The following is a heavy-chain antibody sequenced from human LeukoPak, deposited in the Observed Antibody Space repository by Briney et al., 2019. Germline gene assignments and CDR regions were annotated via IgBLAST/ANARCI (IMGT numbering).Heavy chain of an antibody. Sequence: GGSLRLSCAASGFTFSSYSMNWVRQAPGKGLEWVSSISSSSSYIYYADSVKGRFTISRDNAKNSLYLQMDSLRAEDTAVYYCARESMVRGVLWGQGTLVTVSS. CDR1: GFTFSSYS. D-gene: IGHD3-10*01. J-gene: IGHJ4*02. CDR2: ISSSSSYI. CDR3: ARESMVRGVL. V-gene: IGHV3-21*01.